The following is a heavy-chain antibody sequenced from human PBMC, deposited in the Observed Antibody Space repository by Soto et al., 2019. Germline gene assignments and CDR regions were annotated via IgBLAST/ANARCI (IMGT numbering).Heavy chain of an antibody. D-gene: IGHD2-2*01. V-gene: IGHV4-61*01. CDR3: ASYCSSVTCHGSDP. CDR2: IYYSGST. J-gene: IGHJ5*02. Sequence: SETLSLTCTVSGGSVSSVSYYWSWIRQPPGKGLEWIGYIYYSGSTNYNPSLKSRVTMSVDTSKNQFSLKMSSVTAADTAVYYCASYCSSVTCHGSDPWGQGTLVTVSS. CDR1: GGSVSSVSYY.